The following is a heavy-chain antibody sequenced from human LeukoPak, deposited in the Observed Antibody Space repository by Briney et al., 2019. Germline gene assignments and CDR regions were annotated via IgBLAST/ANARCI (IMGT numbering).Heavy chain of an antibody. Sequence: GGSLRLSCAASGFIFTNYAMTWVRQAPGKGLEWVSGISGSGGSTYYADSVKGWFTISRDKSKNTLYLQMNSLRAEDTAVYYCAKDRDSYNTDFDYWGQGTLVTVSS. CDR3: AKDRDSYNTDFDY. D-gene: IGHD5-24*01. CDR1: GFIFTNYA. V-gene: IGHV3-23*01. J-gene: IGHJ4*02. CDR2: ISGSGGST.